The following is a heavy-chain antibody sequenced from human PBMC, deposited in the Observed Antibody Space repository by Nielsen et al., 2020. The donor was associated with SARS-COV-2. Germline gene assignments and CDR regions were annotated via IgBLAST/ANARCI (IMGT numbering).Heavy chain of an antibody. D-gene: IGHD6-19*01. V-gene: IGHV3-33*06. CDR3: AKDQGGSSGWYDAFDI. CDR1: GFTFSSYG. CDR2: IWYDGSNK. Sequence: GESLKISCAASGFTFSSYGMHWVRQAPGKGLEWVAVIWYDGSNKYYADSVKGRFTISRDNSKNTLYLQMNSLRAEDTAVYYCAKDQGGSSGWYDAFDIWGQGTMVTVSS. J-gene: IGHJ3*02.